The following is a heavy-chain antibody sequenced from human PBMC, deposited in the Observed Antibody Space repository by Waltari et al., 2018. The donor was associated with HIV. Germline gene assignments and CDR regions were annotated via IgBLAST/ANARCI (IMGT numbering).Heavy chain of an antibody. CDR3: ARDWGRSRAFDY. J-gene: IGHJ4*02. D-gene: IGHD7-27*01. Sequence: QVQLVQSGSGLKSPGALVKLSCKASGDNFTKHSINWVRQAPGQGLEWMGWINTDTGSPTYAQGFTVQFVFSLDTSVSTAYLQITSLKAEDTAVYYCARDWGRSRAFDYWGQGTLVTVSS. CDR2: INTDTGSP. V-gene: IGHV7-4-1*02. CDR1: GDNFTKHS.